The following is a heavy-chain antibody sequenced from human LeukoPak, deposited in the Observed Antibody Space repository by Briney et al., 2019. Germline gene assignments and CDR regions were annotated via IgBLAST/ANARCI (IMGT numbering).Heavy chain of an antibody. V-gene: IGHV3-21*01. D-gene: IGHD6-13*01. CDR2: ISSSSSYI. CDR1: GFTFSSYS. CDR3: ARGRRIAAAGLYYFDY. J-gene: IGHJ4*02. Sequence: GGSLRLSCAASGFTFSSYSMNWVRQAPGKGLEWVSSISSSSSYIYYADSVKGRFTISRDNAKNSLYLQMNSLRAEDTAVYYCARGRRIAAAGLYYFDYWGQGALVTVSS.